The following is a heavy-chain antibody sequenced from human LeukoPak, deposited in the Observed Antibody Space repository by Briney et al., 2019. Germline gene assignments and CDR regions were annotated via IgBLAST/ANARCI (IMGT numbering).Heavy chain of an antibody. CDR1: GGSISSDY. Sequence: SETLSLTCTVSGGSISSDYCSWIRQPPGKGLEWIGYIYYSGYTNYNPSLKSRVTISVDTSKNHFSLKLTSGTAADTAVYYCARGGSLGVVGAFDIWGQGTMVTVSS. CDR2: IYYSGYT. CDR3: ARGGSLGVVGAFDI. V-gene: IGHV4-59*08. D-gene: IGHD2-15*01. J-gene: IGHJ3*02.